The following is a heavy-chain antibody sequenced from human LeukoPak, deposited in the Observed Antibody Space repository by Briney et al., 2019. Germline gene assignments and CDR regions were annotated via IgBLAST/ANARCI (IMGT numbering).Heavy chain of an antibody. J-gene: IGHJ3*02. CDR3: AKDRDDGFDI. V-gene: IGHV3-30*18. CDR1: GFTLSTYG. CDR2: MSSHGSNK. Sequence: GGSLRLSCAASGFTLSTYGMHWVRQAPGKGLEWVAVMSSHGSNKYYADSVKGRFTISRDNSKNTLYLQMNSLRTEDTAVYYCAKDRDDGFDIWGQGTMVSVSS.